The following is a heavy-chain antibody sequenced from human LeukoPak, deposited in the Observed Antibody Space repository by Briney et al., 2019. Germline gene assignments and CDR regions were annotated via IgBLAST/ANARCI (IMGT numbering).Heavy chain of an antibody. D-gene: IGHD6-19*01. V-gene: IGHV4-34*01. CDR3: ARDFPSSYQTCYFDY. Sequence: SETLSLTCAVYGGSFSGYYWTWIRQSPGKGLEWIGEINHSGNTSNNPSLKSRVTISVDTSKNQFSLKLNSVTAADTAVYYCARDFPSSYQTCYFDYWGQGTLVTVSS. J-gene: IGHJ4*02. CDR1: GGSFSGYY. CDR2: INHSGNT.